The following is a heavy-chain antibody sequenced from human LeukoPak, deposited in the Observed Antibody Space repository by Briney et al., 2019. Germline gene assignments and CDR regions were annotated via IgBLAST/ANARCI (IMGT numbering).Heavy chain of an antibody. CDR3: ASKEYTYGYFHS. V-gene: IGHV4-4*02. D-gene: IGHD5-18*01. CDR2: IYHSGST. Sequence: SGTLSLTCAVSGGSISTNNWWSWVRQPPGKGLEWIGEIYHSGSTNYNPSLKSRVTISVDKSKNQLSLRLSSVTAADTAVYYCASKEYTYGYFHSWGQGTLVTVSS. J-gene: IGHJ4*02. CDR1: GGSISTNNW.